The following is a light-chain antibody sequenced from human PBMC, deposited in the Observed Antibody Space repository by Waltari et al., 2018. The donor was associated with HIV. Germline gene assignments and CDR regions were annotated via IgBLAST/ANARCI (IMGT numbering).Light chain of an antibody. Sequence: EILMTQSAATLSVSRGDRATLSCRASQSINNNLAWYQQKPGQAPRLLIYGASTGATGVPARFSGSGSGTEFTLTISSLQSEDFAVYYCQQYNNWPGITFGPGTKVDIK. CDR2: GAS. V-gene: IGKV3-15*01. CDR1: QSINNN. CDR3: QQYNNWPGIT. J-gene: IGKJ3*01.